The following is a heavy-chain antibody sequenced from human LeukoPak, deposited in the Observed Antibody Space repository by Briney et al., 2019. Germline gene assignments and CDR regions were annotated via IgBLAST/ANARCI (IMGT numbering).Heavy chain of an antibody. CDR3: ARRRDFFDY. Sequence: GGSLRLSCAASGYTHSDYHMRWLRQARGKGFEWVSCRSSMCITIFYSDSVKSRFAISMDNAKNSLYLQINSLRAEDTAVYYCARRRDFFDYWGQGTLVTVSS. CDR2: RSSMCITI. V-gene: IGHV3-11*01. CDR1: GYTHSDYH. J-gene: IGHJ4*02.